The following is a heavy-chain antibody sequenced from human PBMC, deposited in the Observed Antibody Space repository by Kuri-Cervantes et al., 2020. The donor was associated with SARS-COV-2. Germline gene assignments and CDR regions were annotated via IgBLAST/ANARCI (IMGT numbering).Heavy chain of an antibody. Sequence: GGSLRLSCAASGFTVSGNYMSWVRQAPGKGLEWVSVIYSGGSTYYADSVKGRFTISRDNSKNTLYLQMNSLRAEDTAVYYCARGYDSSGYEIYYYYYYGMDVWGQGTTVTVSS. CDR2: IYSGGST. CDR3: ARGYDSSGYEIYYYYYYGMDV. J-gene: IGHJ6*02. CDR1: GFTVSGNY. V-gene: IGHV3-53*01. D-gene: IGHD3-22*01.